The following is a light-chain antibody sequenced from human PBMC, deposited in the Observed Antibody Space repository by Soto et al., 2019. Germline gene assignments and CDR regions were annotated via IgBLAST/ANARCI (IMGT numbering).Light chain of an antibody. Sequence: DIQMTQSPSSLSASVGDRVTITCRASQSISTYLNWYQQRPGEAPTLLIYVASNLGSGVPSRFTGSGSGTDFTLTISGLQREDFATYYCQQSYSSPRTFGQGTKVDIK. CDR1: QSISTY. CDR2: VAS. V-gene: IGKV1-39*01. CDR3: QQSYSSPRT. J-gene: IGKJ1*01.